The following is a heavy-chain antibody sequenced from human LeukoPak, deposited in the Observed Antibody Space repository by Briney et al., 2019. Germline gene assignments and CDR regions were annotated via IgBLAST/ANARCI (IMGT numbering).Heavy chain of an antibody. CDR1: GFTFSSYG. D-gene: IGHD3-22*01. CDR2: ISGSGGST. Sequence: SGGSLRLSCAASGFTFSSYGMSWVRQAPGKGLEWVSAISGSGGSTYYADSVKGRFTISRDNSKNTLYLQMNSLRAEDTAVYYCAKDLWYYYDSSGYLDAFDIWGQETMVTVSS. V-gene: IGHV3-23*01. CDR3: AKDLWYYYDSSGYLDAFDI. J-gene: IGHJ3*02.